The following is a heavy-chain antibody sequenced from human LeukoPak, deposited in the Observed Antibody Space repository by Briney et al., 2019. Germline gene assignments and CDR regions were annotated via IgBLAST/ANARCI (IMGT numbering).Heavy chain of an antibody. D-gene: IGHD4-11*01. CDR3: AKDFGLQY. CDR2: ISGSDGST. CDR1: GFIVSSNY. J-gene: IGHJ4*02. V-gene: IGHV3-23*01. Sequence: GGSLRLSCAASGFIVSSNYMSWVRQAPGKGLEWVSAISGSDGSTYYADSVRGRFTISRDNSKNTLSLQMNSLRAEDTAVYYCAKDFGLQYWGQGTLVTVSS.